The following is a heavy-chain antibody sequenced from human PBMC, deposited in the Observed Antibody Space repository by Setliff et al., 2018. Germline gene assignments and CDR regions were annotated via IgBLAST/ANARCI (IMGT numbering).Heavy chain of an antibody. Sequence: GGSLRLSCVASGFTFTTHAIHWVRQAPGKGLEWVSVISLDGSDRFYADSVKGRFTISRDNSKNTLYLQMNSLRPEDTAVYYCARGGDYCGGECYIPPPDSYWGQGTLVTVSS. V-gene: IGHV3-30*04. CDR1: GFTFTTHA. CDR2: ISLDGSDR. D-gene: IGHD2-21*01. J-gene: IGHJ4*02. CDR3: ARGGDYCGGECYIPPPDSY.